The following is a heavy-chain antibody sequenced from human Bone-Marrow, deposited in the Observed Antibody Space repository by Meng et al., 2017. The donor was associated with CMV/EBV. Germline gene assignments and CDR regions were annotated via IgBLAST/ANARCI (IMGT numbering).Heavy chain of an antibody. CDR1: GYTFSTYD. Sequence: ASVKVSCKASGYTFSTYDINWVRLATGQGLEWMGWMNANSGNTGYAQKFQGRVSMTRDTSTSTAYMELSSLRSEDTAVYFCARTQIAVEAGGTKTKYYYYGLDVWGQGTTVTGYS. J-gene: IGHJ6*01. CDR3: ARTQIAVEAGGTKTKYYYYGLDV. D-gene: IGHD6-13*01. CDR2: MNANSGNT. V-gene: IGHV1-8*02.